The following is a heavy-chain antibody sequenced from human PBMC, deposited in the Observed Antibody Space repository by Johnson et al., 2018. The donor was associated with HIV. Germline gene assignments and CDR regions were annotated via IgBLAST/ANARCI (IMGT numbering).Heavy chain of an antibody. Sequence: VQLVESGGGLIQPEGSLRLSCAASGFTVSSNYMSWVRQAPGKGLEWVSVINSGGGTYSAGSVEGRFIISRDNSKNRLFLQMNSLRAEDTAVYYCAKDTAVVPPICVDVWGQGTVVTVSS. CDR1: GFTVSSNY. V-gene: IGHV3-53*01. D-gene: IGHD2-21*02. CDR2: INSGGGT. CDR3: AKDTAVVPPICVDV. J-gene: IGHJ3*01.